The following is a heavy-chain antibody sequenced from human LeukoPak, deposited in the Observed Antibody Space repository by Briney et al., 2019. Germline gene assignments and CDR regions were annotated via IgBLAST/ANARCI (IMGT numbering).Heavy chain of an antibody. CDR1: GFRFNNFA. V-gene: IGHV3-23*01. Sequence: GGSLRLSCAASGFRFNNFAMTWVRLTPGKGLEWVSSISGSGGSTYYAESVKGRFNISRDNSKNTLYLQVNSLRADDTAVYSCAKQMRVGATSSFDYWGQGTLVTASS. CDR2: ISGSGGST. D-gene: IGHD1-26*01. J-gene: IGHJ4*02. CDR3: AKQMRVGATSSFDY.